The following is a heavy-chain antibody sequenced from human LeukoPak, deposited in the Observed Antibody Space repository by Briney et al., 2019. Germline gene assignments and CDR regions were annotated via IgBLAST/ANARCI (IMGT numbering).Heavy chain of an antibody. CDR1: GGSISSSSYF. J-gene: IGHJ4*02. D-gene: IGHD6-13*01. CDR2: LYYSGTT. Sequence: SETLSLTCTVSGGSISSSSYFWGWIRQPPGRGLEWIGTLYYSGTTSYNPSRQSQITIPVYTSKNQFPLKLSSLPAADTSIYYCARLNAYSSSWHYFVSCGQGALVTVSS. V-gene: IGHV4-39*01. CDR3: ARLNAYSSSWHYFVS.